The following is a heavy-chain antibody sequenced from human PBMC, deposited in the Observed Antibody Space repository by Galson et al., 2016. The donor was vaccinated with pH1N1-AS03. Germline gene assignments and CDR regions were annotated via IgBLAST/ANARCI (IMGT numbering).Heavy chain of an antibody. V-gene: IGHV3-30-3*02. J-gene: IGHJ4*02. CDR1: GFAFSDYT. Sequence: SLRLSCAASGFAFSDYTMHWVRQAPGKGLEWVAVTSYNGRNKYYTYSVQGRFSISRDNSKNTLHLKMISRSDEDTAVYFCARSPSSAWHNFDYWGQVALV. D-gene: IGHD6-19*01. CDR2: TSYNGRNK. CDR3: ARSPSSAWHNFDY.